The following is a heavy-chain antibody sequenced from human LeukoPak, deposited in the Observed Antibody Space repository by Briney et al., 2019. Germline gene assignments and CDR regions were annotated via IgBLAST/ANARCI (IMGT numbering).Heavy chain of an antibody. J-gene: IGHJ4*02. D-gene: IGHD2-2*01. V-gene: IGHV3-7*01. CDR2: INLDAGEK. CDR3: ARAPIVVVPTRRPAYFDY. Sequence: GGSLRLSRTTSRFAFSRYWMSGVRQAPGRGLEWMASINLDAGEKYHVDSVKRRFTISRDNAKNSLYLQINSLRAEDTAVYYCARAPIVVVPTRRPAYFDYWGQGTLVTVSS. CDR1: RFAFSRYW.